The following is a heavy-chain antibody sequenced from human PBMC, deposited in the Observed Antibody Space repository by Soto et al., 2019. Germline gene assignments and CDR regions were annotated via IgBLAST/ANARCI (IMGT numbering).Heavy chain of an antibody. D-gene: IGHD3-16*02. J-gene: IGHJ3*02. Sequence: EVQLVESGGGLIQPGGSLRLSCAASGFTVSSNYMSWVRQTPGKGLEWVSIIYSGGSSYYADSVKGRFTISRDNSKNTLYLQMNSLRAEDTAVYYCASCSMITFGGVIGDDDFDMWGQGTMVSVSS. V-gene: IGHV3-53*01. CDR3: ASCSMITFGGVIGDDDFDM. CDR1: GFTVSSNY. CDR2: IYSGGSS.